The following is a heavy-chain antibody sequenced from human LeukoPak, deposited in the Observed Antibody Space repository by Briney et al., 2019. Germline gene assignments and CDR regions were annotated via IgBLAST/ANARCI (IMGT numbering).Heavy chain of an antibody. CDR2: IGTYNGDT. CDR1: GYSFTTYG. Sequence: ASVKVSCKASGYSFTTYGITWVRQAPGQGLEWVGWIGTYNGDTKYPQRLQGRVTVTTEIPTSAAYMELSSLRSEDTAVYYCARMSIAARPRSYNFDYWGQGTLVTVSS. D-gene: IGHD6-6*01. CDR3: ARMSIAARPRSYNFDY. V-gene: IGHV1-18*01. J-gene: IGHJ4*02.